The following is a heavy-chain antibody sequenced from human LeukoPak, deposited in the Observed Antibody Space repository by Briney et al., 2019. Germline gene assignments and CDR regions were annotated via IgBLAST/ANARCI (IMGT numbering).Heavy chain of an antibody. Sequence: SETLSLTCAVYGGSFSSYYWSWIRQPPGKGLEWIGEINHSGSTNYNPSLKSRVTISVDTSKNQFSLKLSSVTAADTAVYYCARGRYSSSWYKSRYFDYWGQGTLVTVSS. D-gene: IGHD6-13*01. CDR1: GGSFSSYY. CDR2: INHSGST. J-gene: IGHJ4*02. CDR3: ARGRYSSSWYKSRYFDY. V-gene: IGHV4-34*01.